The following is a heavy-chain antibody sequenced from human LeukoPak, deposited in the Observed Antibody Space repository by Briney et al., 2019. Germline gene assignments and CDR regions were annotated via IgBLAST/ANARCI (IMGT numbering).Heavy chain of an antibody. CDR2: ISGSGGSA. CDR3: ARGSYCTGTSCYIGGFFHYMDV. D-gene: IGHD2-2*02. Sequence: PGGSLKLSCAASAFTFSNYAMTWVRQVPGQGLEWVSAISGSGGSAYYSGSVRGRFTISRDNDENTLFLEMNSLRVDDTAVYYCARGSYCTGTSCYIGGFFHYMDVWGQGTTVTVSS. V-gene: IGHV3-23*01. CDR1: AFTFSNYA. J-gene: IGHJ6*03.